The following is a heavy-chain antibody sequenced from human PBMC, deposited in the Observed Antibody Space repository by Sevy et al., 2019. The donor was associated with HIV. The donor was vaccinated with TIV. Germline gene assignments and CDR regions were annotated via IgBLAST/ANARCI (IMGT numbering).Heavy chain of an antibody. D-gene: IGHD2-8*01. CDR3: AREGCTQPHDY. V-gene: IGHV3-23*01. Sequence: GGSLRLSCAASGFTFAKYSMSWVRQAPGKGLEWVSTFSFGCGRINYADSVKGRFTISRDDSKNTLFLQVNSLRAEDTATYFCAREGCTQPHDYWGQGTLVTVS. CDR2: FSFGCGRI. J-gene: IGHJ4*02. CDR1: GFTFAKYS.